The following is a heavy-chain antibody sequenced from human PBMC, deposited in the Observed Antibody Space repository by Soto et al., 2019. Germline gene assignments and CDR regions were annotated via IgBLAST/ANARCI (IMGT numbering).Heavy chain of an antibody. V-gene: IGHV3-33*03. CDR1: GFTFSNYG. CDR3: AKVDPYYASDL. J-gene: IGHJ5*02. CDR2: IWYDGINQ. Sequence: QEQLVESGGGVAQPGRSLRLSCAASGFTFSNYGMQWVRQAPGKGLEWVAVIWYDGINQHYAEFVKGRFSINRDKSKNTMYMQMNSQRVEDTAVYPCAKVDPYYASDLWGQGTLVTVSS. D-gene: IGHD3-3*01.